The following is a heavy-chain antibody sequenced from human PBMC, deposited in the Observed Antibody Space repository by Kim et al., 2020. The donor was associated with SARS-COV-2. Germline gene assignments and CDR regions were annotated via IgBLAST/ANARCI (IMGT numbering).Heavy chain of an antibody. CDR3: ASEGIVGATRVKPAGINWFDP. CDR2: IIPIFGTA. D-gene: IGHD1-26*01. CDR1: GGTFSSYA. V-gene: IGHV1-69*13. Sequence: SVKVSCKASGGTFSSYAISWVRQAPGQGLEWMGGIIPIFGTANYAQKFQGRVTITADESTSTAYMELSSLRSEDTAVYYCASEGIVGATRVKPAGINWFDPWGQGTLVTVSA. J-gene: IGHJ5*02.